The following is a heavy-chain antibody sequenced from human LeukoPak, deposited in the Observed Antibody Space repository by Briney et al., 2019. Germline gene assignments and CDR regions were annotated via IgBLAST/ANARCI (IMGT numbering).Heavy chain of an antibody. CDR1: GFTFSSYA. V-gene: IGHV3-30*04. Sequence: PGGSLKLSCAASGFTFSSYAMHWVRQAPGKGLEWVAVISYDGSNKYYADSVKGRLTISRDNSKNTLYLQMNSLRAEDTAVYYCARDEMGDIVVVVAATPLDYWGQGTLVTVSS. CDR2: ISYDGSNK. J-gene: IGHJ4*02. D-gene: IGHD2-15*01. CDR3: ARDEMGDIVVVVAATPLDY.